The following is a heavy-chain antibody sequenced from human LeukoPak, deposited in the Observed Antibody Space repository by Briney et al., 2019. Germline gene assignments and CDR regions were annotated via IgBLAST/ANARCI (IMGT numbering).Heavy chain of an antibody. CDR2: IKSKTDGGTT. CDR3: TTEPTYYDILTGYFDY. Sequence: GGSLRLSCAASGFTFSNAWMSWVRQAPGKGLEWVGRIKSKTDGGTTDYAAPVKGRITISRDDSKNTLYLQMNSLKTEDTAVYYCTTEPTYYDILTGYFDYWGQGTLVTVSS. CDR1: GFTFSNAW. V-gene: IGHV3-15*01. D-gene: IGHD3-9*01. J-gene: IGHJ4*02.